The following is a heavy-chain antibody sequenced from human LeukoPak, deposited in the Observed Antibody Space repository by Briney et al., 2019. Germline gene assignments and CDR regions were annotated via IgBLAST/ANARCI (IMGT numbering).Heavy chain of an antibody. J-gene: IGHJ4*02. CDR3: ARRVHGSGSYLLYYFDY. CDR1: GGSISSSSYY. CDR2: IYYSGST. D-gene: IGHD3-10*01. V-gene: IGHV4-39*01. Sequence: SETLSLTCTVAGGSISSSSYYWGWIRQPPGKGLEWFGSIYYSGSTYYNPSLKSRVTISVDTYKNQFSLKLSSVTAADTAVYYCARRVHGSGSYLLYYFDYWGQGTLVTVSS.